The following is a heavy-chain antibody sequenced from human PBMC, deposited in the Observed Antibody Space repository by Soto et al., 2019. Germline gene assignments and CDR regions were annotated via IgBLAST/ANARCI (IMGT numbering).Heavy chain of an antibody. CDR3: ARGRYSSGWYGTRVTPGSTWTWVDY. Sequence: ASVKVSCKVSGYTFTSYYMHWVRQAPGQGLEWMGIINPSGGSTSYAQKFQGRVTMTRDTSTSTVYMELSSLRSEDTAVYYCARGRYSSGWYGTRVTPGSTWTWVDYWGQGTLVTVSS. V-gene: IGHV1-46*01. CDR2: INPSGGST. CDR1: GYTFTSYY. J-gene: IGHJ4*02. D-gene: IGHD6-19*01.